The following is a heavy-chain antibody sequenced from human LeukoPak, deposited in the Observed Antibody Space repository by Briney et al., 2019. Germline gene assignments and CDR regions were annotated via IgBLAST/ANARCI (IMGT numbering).Heavy chain of an antibody. CDR2: INHSEST. CDR3: ARSAWLQSLFDY. V-gene: IGHV4-34*01. Sequence: PSETLSLTCAVYGGSFSGYYWTWIRQPPGKGLEWIGDINHSESTNYNPSLKSRVTISIDTSKNQFSLKLNSVTAADTAVYYCARSAWLQSLFDYWGQGTLVTVSS. CDR1: GGSFSGYY. D-gene: IGHD5-24*01. J-gene: IGHJ4*02.